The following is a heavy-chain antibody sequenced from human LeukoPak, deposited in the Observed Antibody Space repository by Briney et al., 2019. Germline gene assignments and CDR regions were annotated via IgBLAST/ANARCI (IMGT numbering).Heavy chain of an antibody. CDR2: IYYSGST. J-gene: IGHJ5*02. V-gene: IGHV4-39*01. CDR3: ARHAHGEYGDYLNWFDP. D-gene: IGHD4-17*01. CDR1: GGSISNSSYY. Sequence: PSETLSLTCTVSGGSISNSSYYWGWIRQPPGKGLEWIGSIYYSGSTYYNPSLKSRVTISVDTSKNQFSLKLSSVTAADTAVYYCARHAHGEYGDYLNWFDPWGQGTLVTVSS.